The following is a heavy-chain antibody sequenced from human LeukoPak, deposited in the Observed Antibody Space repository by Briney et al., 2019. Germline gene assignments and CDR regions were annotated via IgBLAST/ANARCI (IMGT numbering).Heavy chain of an antibody. J-gene: IGHJ4*02. D-gene: IGHD4-23*01. CDR1: GVTFNNYA. Sequence: PGRALRLSCAASGVTFNNYAMHWVRQGPGEGREWVAVISYDGSNKYYAASVKGRFTISRDNSKNTLYLQMNSLRAEDTAVYYCASDLYSGGKSPLSSWGQGTLVTVSS. CDR3: ASDLYSGGKSPLSS. CDR2: ISYDGSNK. V-gene: IGHV3-30-3*01.